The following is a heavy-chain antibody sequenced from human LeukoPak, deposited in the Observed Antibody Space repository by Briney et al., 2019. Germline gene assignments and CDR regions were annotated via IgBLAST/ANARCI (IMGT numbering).Heavy chain of an antibody. D-gene: IGHD5-12*01. Sequence: VGALRLSCADSRFTLSGYWMSWVRQAPGKGLEWVARLHADGIERYYVDPVKARFTISRDNAKNSLHLQMYSLRLDDTAVYYCARGGYSFDYLGQGTLVTVSS. CDR2: LHADGIER. CDR3: ARGGYSFDY. J-gene: IGHJ4*02. CDR1: RFTLSGYW. V-gene: IGHV3-7*01.